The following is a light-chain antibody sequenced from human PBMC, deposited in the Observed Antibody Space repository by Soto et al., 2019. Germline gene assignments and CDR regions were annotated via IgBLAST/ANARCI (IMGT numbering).Light chain of an antibody. Sequence: EIVLTQSPGTLSLSPGERATLSCRASQSSSTTYLAWYQQKPGQAPRLLIYGASSRATGIPDRFSGSGSGTDFTLTVSRLEPADFAVYYCQAFGGSPLYTFGQGTKLEIK. J-gene: IGKJ2*01. CDR2: GAS. CDR1: QSSSTTY. CDR3: QAFGGSPLYT. V-gene: IGKV3-20*01.